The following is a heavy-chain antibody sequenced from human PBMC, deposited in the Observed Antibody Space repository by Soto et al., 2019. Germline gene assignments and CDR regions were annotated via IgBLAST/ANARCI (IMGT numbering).Heavy chain of an antibody. Sequence: QVQLVQSGAEVKQPGSSVKVSCKASRGALSSYAITWVRQAPGQGLDWMGRVIPIYGTPNYAQKFQGRLSLTVDASKSRAYLELSGMRFQDTAVYFCASAGSRVITRGAVDSWGQRPVVTVSS. CDR2: VIPIYGTP. D-gene: IGHD2-21*01. V-gene: IGHV1-69*18. CDR1: RGALSSYA. J-gene: IGHJ3*02. CDR3: ASAGSRVITRGAVDS.